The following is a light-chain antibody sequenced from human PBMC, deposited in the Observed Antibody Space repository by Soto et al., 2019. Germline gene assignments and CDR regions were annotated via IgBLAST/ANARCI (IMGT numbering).Light chain of an antibody. CDR1: SSDVGGSDY. Sequence: QSALTQPRSVSGSPGQSVTISCTGTSSDVGGSDYVSWFQQHPGKAPKLMIYEVNKRPSGVPDRFSGSKSGNTASLTVSGLQAEDEADYYCSSYAGSSNVFGTGTKVTVL. J-gene: IGLJ1*01. CDR2: EVN. CDR3: SSYAGSSNV. V-gene: IGLV2-8*01.